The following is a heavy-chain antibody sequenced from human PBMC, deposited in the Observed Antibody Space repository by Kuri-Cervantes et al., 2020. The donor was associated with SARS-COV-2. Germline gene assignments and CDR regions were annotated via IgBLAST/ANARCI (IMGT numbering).Heavy chain of an antibody. J-gene: IGHJ6*03. Sequence: SETLSLTCTVSGGSISSSSYYWGWIRQPPGKGLEWIGSIYYSGSTYYNPSLKSRVTISVDTSKNQFSLKLSSVTAADTAVYYCASSGWGNYYYMDVWGKGTTVTVSS. CDR2: IYYSGST. CDR1: GGSISSSSYY. V-gene: IGHV4-39*01. D-gene: IGHD6-19*01. CDR3: ASSGWGNYYYMDV.